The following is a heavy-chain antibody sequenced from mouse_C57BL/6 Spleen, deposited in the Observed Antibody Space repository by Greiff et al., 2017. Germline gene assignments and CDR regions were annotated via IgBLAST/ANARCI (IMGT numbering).Heavy chain of an antibody. J-gene: IGHJ2*01. Sequence: VQLQQSGAELVKPGASVKLSCKASGYTFTSYWMHWVKQRPGQGLEWIGMIHPNSGSTNYNEKFKSKATLTVDKSSSTAYMQLSSLTSEDSAVYYCAREGDVDFDYWGQGTTLTVSS. D-gene: IGHD3-3*01. V-gene: IGHV1-64*01. CDR2: IHPNSGST. CDR1: GYTFTSYW. CDR3: AREGDVDFDY.